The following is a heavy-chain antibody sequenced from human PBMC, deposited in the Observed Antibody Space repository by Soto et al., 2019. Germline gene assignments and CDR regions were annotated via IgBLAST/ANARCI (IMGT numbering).Heavy chain of an antibody. CDR3: ARDPVAYCGGDCRTFDY. V-gene: IGHV3-30-3*01. J-gene: IGHJ4*02. Sequence: PGESLKISCAASGFTFSSYAMHWVRQAPGKGLEWVAVISYDGSNKYYADSVKGRFTISRDNSKNTLYLQMNSLRAEDTAVYYCARDPVAYCGGDCRTFDYWGQGTLVTVSS. D-gene: IGHD2-21*02. CDR1: GFTFSSYA. CDR2: ISYDGSNK.